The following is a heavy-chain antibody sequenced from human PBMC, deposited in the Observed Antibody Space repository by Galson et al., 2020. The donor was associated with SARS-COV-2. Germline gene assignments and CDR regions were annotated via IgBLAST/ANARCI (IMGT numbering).Heavy chain of an antibody. V-gene: IGHV3-11*05. CDR2: ISSTGSYT. Sequence: GGSLRLSCTASGFPFSDYYMHWVRQAPGKGLEWVSYISSTGSYTYYADSVKGRFTMSRDNARNSLSLQMDSLRGEDTATYYCARAATVITRGALGIWGKGTMVTGSS. CDR1: GFPFSDYY. J-gene: IGHJ3*02. D-gene: IGHD4-17*01. CDR3: ARAATVITRGALGI.